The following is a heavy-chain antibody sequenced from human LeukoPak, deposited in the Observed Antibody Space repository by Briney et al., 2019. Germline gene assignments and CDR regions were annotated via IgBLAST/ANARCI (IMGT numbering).Heavy chain of an antibody. CDR1: GYSFTSYW. J-gene: IGHJ5*02. CDR2: IDPSDSYT. Sequence: GESLKISCKGSGYSFTSYWISWVRQMPGKGLEWMGRIDPSDSYTNYSPSFQGHVTISADKSISTAYLQWSSLKASDTAMYYCARSPVPGIAAAGISSWGQGTLVTVSS. D-gene: IGHD6-13*01. V-gene: IGHV5-10-1*01. CDR3: ARSPVPGIAAAGISS.